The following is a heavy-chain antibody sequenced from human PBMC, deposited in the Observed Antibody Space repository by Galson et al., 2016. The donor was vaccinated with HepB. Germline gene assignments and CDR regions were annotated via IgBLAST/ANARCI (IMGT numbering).Heavy chain of an antibody. CDR2: MYYRAST. J-gene: IGHJ6*03. CDR1: GGSISSYY. D-gene: IGHD5/OR15-5a*01. Sequence: SETLSLTCSVSGGSISSYYWSWIRQPPGKGLEWIGYMYYRASTNYNPSLKSRVTMSVDTSKNQFSLNLTSVTAPDTAVYYCAREVGQYSVYSHYYYYYMDVWGRATTVTVSS. V-gene: IGHV4-59*01. CDR3: AREVGQYSVYSHYYYYYMDV.